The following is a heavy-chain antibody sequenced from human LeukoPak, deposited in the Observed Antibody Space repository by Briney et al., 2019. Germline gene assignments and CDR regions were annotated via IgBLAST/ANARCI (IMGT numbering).Heavy chain of an antibody. V-gene: IGHV3-23*01. D-gene: IGHD6-13*01. CDR2: ISGSGGNT. CDR1: GFTFNSYA. CDR3: AKSRGYSNTSPFDY. Sequence: GGSLRLPCAASGFTFNSYAMSGVRHAPGKGLEWVSGISGSGGNTYYADSVKGRFTISRDNSRNTLYPQVNSLTAEDTAVYYCAKSRGYSNTSPFDYWGQGTLVAVSS. J-gene: IGHJ4*02.